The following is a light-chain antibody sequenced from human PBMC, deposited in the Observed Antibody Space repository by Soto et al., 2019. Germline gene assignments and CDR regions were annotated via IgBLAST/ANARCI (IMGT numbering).Light chain of an antibody. V-gene: IGLV2-14*01. CDR2: YVS. CDR3: SSYTSTSTPVV. Sequence: QSALTQPASVSGSPGQSITISCTGTSTDVGGYNYVSWYQQHPGKAPKLIIYYVSNRPSGVSNRFSGSKSANTASLTISGLQAEDEANYFCSSYTSTSTPVVFGGGTKLTVL. CDR1: STDVGGYNY. J-gene: IGLJ2*01.